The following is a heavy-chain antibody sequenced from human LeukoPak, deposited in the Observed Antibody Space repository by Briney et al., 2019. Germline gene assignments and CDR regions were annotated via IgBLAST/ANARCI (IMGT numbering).Heavy chain of an antibody. V-gene: IGHV4-34*01. D-gene: IGHD3-10*01. CDR2: ISHSGST. J-gene: IGHJ4*02. CDR3: ARSGSYYGSGSFYSDY. Sequence: SETLSLTCAVSGGSFSGYYWSWIRQPPGKGLEWIGEISHSGSTNYNPSLKSRVTISVDTSKNQCSLKLSSVTAADTAVYYCARSGSYYGSGSFYSDYWGQGTLVTVSS. CDR1: GGSFSGYY.